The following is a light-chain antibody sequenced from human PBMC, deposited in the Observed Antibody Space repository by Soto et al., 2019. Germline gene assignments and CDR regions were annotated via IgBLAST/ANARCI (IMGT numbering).Light chain of an antibody. J-gene: IGKJ2*01. V-gene: IGKV3-20*01. CDR3: HQYGSSPYT. CDR2: RAS. CDR1: QSLSSSS. Sequence: DIVLTQSPVTLSLSPGEGATLSCRASQSLSSSSLAWYQQKPGQAPTLLIFRASNRATGVPDGFSASESGTDFTLTISRLDPEDFAVYFCHQYGSSPYTFGQGTKLEMK.